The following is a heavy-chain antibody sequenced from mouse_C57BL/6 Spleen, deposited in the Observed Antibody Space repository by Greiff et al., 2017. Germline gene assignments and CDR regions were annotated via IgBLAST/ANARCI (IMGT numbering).Heavy chain of an antibody. CDR1: GFTFSSYA. V-gene: IGHV5-4*01. CDR2: ISDGGSYT. CDR3: ARDRDYGYAMDY. D-gene: IGHD1-1*02. Sequence: VQLKESGGGLVKPGGSLKLSCAASGFTFSSYAMSWVRQTPEKRLEWVATISDGGSYTYYPDNVKGRFTISRDNAKNNLYLQMSHLKSEDTAMYYCARDRDYGYAMDYWGQGTSVTVSS. J-gene: IGHJ4*01.